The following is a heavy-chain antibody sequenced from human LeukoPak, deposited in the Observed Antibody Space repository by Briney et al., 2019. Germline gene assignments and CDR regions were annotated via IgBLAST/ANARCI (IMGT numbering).Heavy chain of an antibody. J-gene: IGHJ4*02. Sequence: PGRSLRLSCAASGXTFDSYWMSWVRQAPGKGLEWVGNIKEDGSEKYYVDSVKGRFTNSRDNAKNSMYLQMNSLRAEDTAVYYCAREIGSAARGRWGQGTLVTVSS. CDR1: GXTFDSYW. V-gene: IGHV3-7*05. CDR3: AREIGSAARGR. CDR2: IKEDGSEK. D-gene: IGHD6-13*01.